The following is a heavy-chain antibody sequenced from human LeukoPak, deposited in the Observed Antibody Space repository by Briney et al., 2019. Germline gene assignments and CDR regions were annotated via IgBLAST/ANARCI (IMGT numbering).Heavy chain of an antibody. Sequence: GASVKVSCKVSGYTLTELSMHWVRQAPGEGLGWMGGFDPEDGETIYAQKLQGRVTMTEDTSTDTAYMELSSLRSEDTAVYYCATPSTYYYDSSGYYKYWGQGTLVTVSS. CDR1: GYTLTELS. D-gene: IGHD3-22*01. CDR3: ATPSTYYYDSSGYYKY. CDR2: FDPEDGET. J-gene: IGHJ4*02. V-gene: IGHV1-24*01.